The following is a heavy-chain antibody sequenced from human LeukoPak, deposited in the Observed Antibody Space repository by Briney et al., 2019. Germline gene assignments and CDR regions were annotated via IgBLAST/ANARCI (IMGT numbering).Heavy chain of an antibody. Sequence: ASVKVSCKASGYTFTSYGISWVRQAPGQGLEWMGWISAYNGNTNYAQKLQGRVTMTTDTSTSTAYMELRSLRSDDTAVYYCARDPYSGSYGDSYYYYMDVWGKGTTVTISS. CDR3: ARDPYSGSYGDSYYYYMDV. V-gene: IGHV1-18*01. CDR2: ISAYNGNT. CDR1: GYTFTSYG. J-gene: IGHJ6*03. D-gene: IGHD1-26*01.